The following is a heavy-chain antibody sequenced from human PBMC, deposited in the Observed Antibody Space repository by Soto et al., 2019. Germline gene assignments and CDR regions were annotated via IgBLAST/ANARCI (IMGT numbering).Heavy chain of an antibody. CDR2: ISSSSSTI. V-gene: IGHV3-48*02. D-gene: IGHD4-17*01. CDR1: GFTFSCYS. Sequence: GGALRLSCAASGFTFSCYSMNWVRQAPGKGLEWVSYISSSSSTIYYADSVKGRFTISRDNAKNSLYLQMNSLRDEDTAVYYCARDNGDYYYYGMDVWGQGTTVTVSS. J-gene: IGHJ6*02. CDR3: ARDNGDYYYYGMDV.